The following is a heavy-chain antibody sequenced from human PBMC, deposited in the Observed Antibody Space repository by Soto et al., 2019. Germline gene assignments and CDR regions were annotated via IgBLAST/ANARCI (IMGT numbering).Heavy chain of an antibody. V-gene: IGHV4-30-4*01. J-gene: IGHJ4*02. CDR3: ARERGYSYGYPHFDY. CDR2: IYYSGST. D-gene: IGHD5-18*01. Sequence: QVQLQESGPGLVKPSQTLSLTCTVSGGSISSGDYYWSWIRQPPGKGLEWIGYIYYSGSTYYNPSLKSRVTISVDTSKTQFSLKLSSVTAADTAVYYCARERGYSYGYPHFDYWGQGTLVTVSS. CDR1: GGSISSGDYY.